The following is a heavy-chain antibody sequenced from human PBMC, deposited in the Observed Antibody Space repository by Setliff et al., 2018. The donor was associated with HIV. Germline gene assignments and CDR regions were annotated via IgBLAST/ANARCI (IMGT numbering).Heavy chain of an antibody. CDR1: GYTFTSYY. D-gene: IGHD6-6*01. CDR3: ARDPAPSSSASYFQH. J-gene: IGHJ1*01. V-gene: IGHV1-46*01. Sequence: ALVKVSCKASGYTFTSYYMHWVRQAPGQGLEWMGIINPSGGSTTYAQKFQGRVTMTRDTSTSTVYMELSSLRSEDTAVYYCARDPAPSSSASYFQHWGQGTPVTVSS. CDR2: INPSGGST.